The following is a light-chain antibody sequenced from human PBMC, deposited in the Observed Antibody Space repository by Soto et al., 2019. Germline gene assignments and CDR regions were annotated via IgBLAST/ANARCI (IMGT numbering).Light chain of an antibody. V-gene: IGKV3-15*01. J-gene: IGKJ1*01. CDR3: QHYGGGPPGT. CDR1: QSVSSS. Sequence: IVLSQSPATLSVSPGERATLSCRASQSVSSSLAWYQQKPGQAPRLLIYGASTRATGVPARFSGSGSGTEFTLTISSLQAEDFALYYCQHYGGGPPGTLSQGTKVYIK. CDR2: GAS.